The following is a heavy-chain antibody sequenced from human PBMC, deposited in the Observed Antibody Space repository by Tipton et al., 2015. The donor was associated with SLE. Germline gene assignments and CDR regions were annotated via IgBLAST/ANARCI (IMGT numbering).Heavy chain of an antibody. V-gene: IGHV4-59*08. CDR1: GGSISSHY. CDR2: IYYSGGT. Sequence: TLSLTCAVSGGSISSHYWSWIRQPPGMGLEWTGYIYYSGGTNYNPPLKSRVTISVDTSKNQFSLKLSSVTAADTAVYYCARHVWKSSGWEYFDYWGQGTLVTVSS. CDR3: ARHVWKSSGWEYFDY. D-gene: IGHD6-19*01. J-gene: IGHJ4*02.